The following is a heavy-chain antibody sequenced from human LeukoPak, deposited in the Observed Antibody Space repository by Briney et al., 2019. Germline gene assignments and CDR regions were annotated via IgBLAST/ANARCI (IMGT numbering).Heavy chain of an antibody. CDR2: IYHSGST. CDR3: ARSDYCGGDCYVSH. CDR1: GGSISSGGYY. Sequence: PSETLSLTCAVSGGSISSGGYYWSWIRQPPGKGLEWIGYIYHSGSTYYNPSLKSRVTISVDSSKNQFSLRLTSVTAADTAVYYCARSDYCGGDCYVSHWGQGTLVTVSS. V-gene: IGHV4-30-2*01. J-gene: IGHJ1*01. D-gene: IGHD2-21*01.